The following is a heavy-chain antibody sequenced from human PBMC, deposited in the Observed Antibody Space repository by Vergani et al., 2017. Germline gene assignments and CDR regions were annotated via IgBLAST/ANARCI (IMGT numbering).Heavy chain of an antibody. D-gene: IGHD3-10*01. CDR3: AKDLGGSGSPAGYFQH. J-gene: IGHJ1*01. Sequence: EVQLLESGGGLVQPGGSLRLSCAASGFTFSSYAMSWVRQAPGKGLEWASVIYSGGSSTYYADSVKGRFTISRDNSKNTLYLQMNSLRAEDTAVYYCAKDLGGSGSPAGYFQHWGQGTLVTVSS. CDR1: GFTFSSYA. V-gene: IGHV3-23*03. CDR2: IYSGGSST.